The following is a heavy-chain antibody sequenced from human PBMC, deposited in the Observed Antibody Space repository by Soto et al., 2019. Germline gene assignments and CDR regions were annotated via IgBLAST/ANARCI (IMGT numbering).Heavy chain of an antibody. CDR2: FYHNGRT. D-gene: IGHD2-15*01. CDR1: GAAVSSVNFY. V-gene: IGHV4-61*01. CDR3: DRDRVISGATAAD. J-gene: IGHJ4*02. Sequence: PSQPLSLTCFFSGAAVSSVNFYWSWIRQPPGQGLEWIGHFYHNGRTKYSPSLKSRVTISADMSKNQFSLKLNSVTAADTAVYYGDRDRVISGATAADWGPGTLV.